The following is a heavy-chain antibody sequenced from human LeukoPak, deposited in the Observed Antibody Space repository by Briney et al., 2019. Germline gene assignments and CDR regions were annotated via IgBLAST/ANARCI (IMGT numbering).Heavy chain of an antibody. CDR2: INPNSGGT. D-gene: IGHD5-12*01. J-gene: IGHJ4*02. V-gene: IGHV1-2*02. Sequence: ASVKVSCKASGCTFISYCMNWVRQAPGQGLEWMGWINPNSGGTNYAQKFQGRVTMTRDTSISTAYMELSRLRSDDTAVYYCARVRRWLQLPGYFDYWGQGTLVTVSS. CDR1: GCTFISYC. CDR3: ARVRRWLQLPGYFDY.